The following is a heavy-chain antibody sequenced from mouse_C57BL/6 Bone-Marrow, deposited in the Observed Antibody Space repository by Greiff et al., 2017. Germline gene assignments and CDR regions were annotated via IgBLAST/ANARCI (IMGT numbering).Heavy chain of an antibody. CDR1: GYTFTSYW. J-gene: IGHJ4*01. CDR3: ARGPYGSNYAMDY. D-gene: IGHD1-1*01. V-gene: IGHV1-64*01. CDR2: IHPNSCST. Sequence: QVQLQQPGAELVKPGASVKLSCKASGYTFTSYWMHWVKQRPGQGLEWIGMIHPNSCSTNYNEKFKSKATLTVDKSSSTAYIQLSSLTSADSAVYYCARGPYGSNYAMDYWGQGTSGTVSS.